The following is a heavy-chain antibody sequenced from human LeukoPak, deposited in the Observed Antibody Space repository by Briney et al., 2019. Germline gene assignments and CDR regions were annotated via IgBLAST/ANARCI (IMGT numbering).Heavy chain of an antibody. CDR1: GFTFSSYA. Sequence: GGSLRLSCAASGFTFSSYARNWVRQAPGKGLEWVSSISSSSSYIYYADSVKGRFTISRDNAKNSLYLQMNSLRAEDTAVYYCARDSGREYYYGSGIEPFDAFDIWGQGTMVTVSS. J-gene: IGHJ3*02. D-gene: IGHD3-10*01. V-gene: IGHV3-21*01. CDR2: ISSSSSYI. CDR3: ARDSGREYYYGSGIEPFDAFDI.